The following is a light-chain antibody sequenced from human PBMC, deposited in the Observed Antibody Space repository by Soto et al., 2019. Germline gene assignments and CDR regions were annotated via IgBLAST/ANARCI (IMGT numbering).Light chain of an antibody. Sequence: SPGTLSLSPGERATLSCRASQSVSNNYLAWYQQKPGQAPRLLIYGASNRATGIPDRFSGSGSGTDFTLTISRLEPEDFAVYYCQQYHNWPITFGQGTRLEIK. CDR2: GAS. CDR3: QQYHNWPIT. V-gene: IGKV3-20*01. CDR1: QSVSNNY. J-gene: IGKJ5*01.